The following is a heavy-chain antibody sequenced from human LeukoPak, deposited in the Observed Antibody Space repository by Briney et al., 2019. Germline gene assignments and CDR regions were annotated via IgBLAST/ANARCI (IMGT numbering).Heavy chain of an antibody. CDR2: ISAYNGNT. Sequence: ASVKVSCKASGYTFTSYGISWVRQAPGQGLEWMGWISAYNGNTNYVQKLQGRVTMTTDTSTSTAYMELRSLRSDDTAVYYCARGVYYYDSSGYPDFDYWGQGTLVTVSS. CDR1: GYTFTSYG. D-gene: IGHD3-22*01. CDR3: ARGVYYYDSSGYPDFDY. V-gene: IGHV1-18*01. J-gene: IGHJ4*02.